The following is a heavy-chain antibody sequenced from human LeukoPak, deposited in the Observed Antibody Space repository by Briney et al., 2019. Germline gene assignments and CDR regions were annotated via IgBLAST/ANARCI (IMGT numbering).Heavy chain of an antibody. V-gene: IGHV3-30*02. D-gene: IGHD3-10*01. CDR3: AKVRSQYNWFDP. J-gene: IGHJ5*02. CDR2: IRYDGSNK. Sequence: GGSLRLSCAASGFTFSSYVMHWVRQAPGKGLEWVAFIRYDGSNKYYADSVKGRFTISRDNSKNTLYLQMNSLRAEDTAVYYCAKVRSQYNWFDPWGQGTLVTVSS. CDR1: GFTFSSYV.